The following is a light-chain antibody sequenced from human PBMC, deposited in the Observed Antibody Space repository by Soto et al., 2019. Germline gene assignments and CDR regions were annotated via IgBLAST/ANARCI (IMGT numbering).Light chain of an antibody. Sequence: DIPMTQSPSTLSASVGDRVTITCRASQSISSWLAWYQQKTGKAPKLLIYDASSLESGVPSRFSGSGSGTEFNLTISSLQPDDFATYYCQQYNSYPYTFGQGTKLEIK. CDR1: QSISSW. CDR3: QQYNSYPYT. V-gene: IGKV1-5*01. CDR2: DAS. J-gene: IGKJ2*01.